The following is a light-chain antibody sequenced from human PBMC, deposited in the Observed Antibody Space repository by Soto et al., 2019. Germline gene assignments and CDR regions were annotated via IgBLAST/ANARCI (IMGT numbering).Light chain of an antibody. CDR1: NIGSKN. Sequence: SYELTQPLSVSVALGQTARITCGGNNIGSKNVHWYQQKPGQAPVLVIYRDSNRPSGIPERFSGSNSGSTATLTISRAQAGDEADYYCQVWDSSLGVFGGGTKLTVL. CDR3: QVWDSSLGV. CDR2: RDS. V-gene: IGLV3-9*01. J-gene: IGLJ2*01.